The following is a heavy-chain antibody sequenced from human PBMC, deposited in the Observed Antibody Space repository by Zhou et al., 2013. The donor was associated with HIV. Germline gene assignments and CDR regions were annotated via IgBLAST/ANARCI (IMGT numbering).Heavy chain of an antibody. D-gene: IGHD6-19*01. CDR1: GGSFSGYY. CDR2: INHSGST. V-gene: IGHV4-34*01. CDR3: ARGQWLPVFDY. J-gene: IGHJ4*02. Sequence: VQLQQWGAGLLKPSETLSLTCAVYGGSFSGYYWSWIRQPPGKGLEWIGEINHSGSTNYNPSLKSRVTISVDTSKNQFSLKLNSVTAADTAMYYCARGQWLPVFDYWGQGTLVTVSS.